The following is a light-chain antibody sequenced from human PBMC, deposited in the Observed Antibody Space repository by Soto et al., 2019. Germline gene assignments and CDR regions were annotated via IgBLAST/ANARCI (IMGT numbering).Light chain of an antibody. CDR2: SNN. Sequence: QSVLTQPPSASGTPGQRVTISCSGSSSNIGSNTVNWYQQLPGTAPKLLIYSNNQRPSGVPDRFSGSKSGTSASLAISGLQSDDGAHYYCAAWDDSLNGYVFGTGTKVTV. CDR1: SSNIGSNT. V-gene: IGLV1-44*01. CDR3: AAWDDSLNGYV. J-gene: IGLJ1*01.